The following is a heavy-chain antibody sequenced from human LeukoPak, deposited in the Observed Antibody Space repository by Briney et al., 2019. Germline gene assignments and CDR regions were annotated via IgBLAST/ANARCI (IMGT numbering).Heavy chain of an antibody. D-gene: IGHD6-19*01. J-gene: IGHJ4*02. CDR3: ARSPIAVAGFDY. Sequence: GGSLRLSCAASGFTFSSYSMNWVRQAPGKGLEWVSCISSSSSTIYYADSVKGRFTISRDNAKNSLYLQMNSLRAEDTAVYYCARSPIAVAGFDYWGQGTLVTVSS. V-gene: IGHV3-48*01. CDR2: ISSSSSTI. CDR1: GFTFSSYS.